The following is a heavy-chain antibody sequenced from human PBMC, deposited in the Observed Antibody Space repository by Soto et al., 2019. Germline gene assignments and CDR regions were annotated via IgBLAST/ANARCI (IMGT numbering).Heavy chain of an antibody. CDR1: GGTFSSYA. J-gene: IGHJ6*02. Sequence: QVQLVQSGAEVKKPGSSVKVSCKASGGTFSSYAISWVRQAPGQGLEWMGGIIPIFGTANYAQKFQGRVTITADESTSTAYRELSSLRSEDTAVYYCARDGSGRGLYCSGGSCVRIGDYYYGMDVWGQGTTVTVSS. V-gene: IGHV1-69*01. D-gene: IGHD2-15*01. CDR3: ARDGSGRGLYCSGGSCVRIGDYYYGMDV. CDR2: IIPIFGTA.